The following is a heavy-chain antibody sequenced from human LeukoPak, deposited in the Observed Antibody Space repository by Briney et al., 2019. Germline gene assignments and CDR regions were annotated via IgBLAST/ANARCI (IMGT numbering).Heavy chain of an antibody. CDR2: INPNSGGT. V-gene: IGHV1-2*02. CDR1: GYTFTGYY. D-gene: IGHD4-11*01. Sequence: ASVKVSCKASGYTFTGYYMHWVRQAPGQGLEWMGWINPNSGGTNYAQKFQCRVTMTRDTSISTAYMELSRLRSDDTAVYYCANEPTQANWFDPWGQGTLVTVSS. CDR3: ANEPTQANWFDP. J-gene: IGHJ5*02.